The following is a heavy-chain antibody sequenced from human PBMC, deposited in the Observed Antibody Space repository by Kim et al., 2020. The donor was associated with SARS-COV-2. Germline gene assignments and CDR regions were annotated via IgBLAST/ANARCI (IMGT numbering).Heavy chain of an antibody. V-gene: IGHV3-49*04. CDR2: IRRKAYGGTT. CDR1: GFTFGDYA. Sequence: GGSLRLSCTASGFTFGDYAMSWVRQAPGKGLEWVGFIRRKAYGGTTVYAASVKGRFTISRDDSTSIAYLQMNSLKTEDTAVYYCTREILGIFGVANFDYWGQGALVTVSS. CDR3: TREILGIFGVANFDY. J-gene: IGHJ4*02. D-gene: IGHD3-3*01.